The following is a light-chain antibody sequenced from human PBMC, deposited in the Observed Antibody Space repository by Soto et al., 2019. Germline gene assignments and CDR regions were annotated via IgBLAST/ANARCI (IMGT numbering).Light chain of an antibody. CDR3: QHTYITIS. V-gene: IGKV1-39*01. Sequence: DIQVTQSPSSLSASVGDRVTISCRASQNISTYLHWFQQRPGGAPKLLISRTSNLEIAVPSRFGGSGSGTDLTLTISDLQAEDSASYYCQHTYITISFGGGTKVE. CDR2: RTS. J-gene: IGKJ4*01. CDR1: QNISTY.